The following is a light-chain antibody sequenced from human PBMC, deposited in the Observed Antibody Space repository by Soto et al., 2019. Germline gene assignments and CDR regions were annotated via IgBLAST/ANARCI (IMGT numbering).Light chain of an antibody. V-gene: IGLV2-14*01. CDR1: SSDVGSYDF. Sequence: QSALTQPASVSGSPGQSITMSCTRTSSDVGSYDFVSWYQQHPGKAPKLLIYEVSNRPSGVSARFSGSKSDNTASLTISGLQAAGEADYFCSSYSSSTVRYVFGSGTKLTVL. CDR3: SSYSSSTVRYV. J-gene: IGLJ1*01. CDR2: EVS.